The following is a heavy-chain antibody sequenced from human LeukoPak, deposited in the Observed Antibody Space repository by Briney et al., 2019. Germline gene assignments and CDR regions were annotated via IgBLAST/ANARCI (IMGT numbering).Heavy chain of an antibody. V-gene: IGHV1-8*01. Sequence: ASVKVSCKASGYTFTSYDINWVRQATGQGPEWMGWMNPNSGNTGYAQKFQGRVTMTRNTSTSTAYMELSSLRSEDTAVYYCARGHRISPNDYGDYVDWGQGTLVTVSS. J-gene: IGHJ4*02. D-gene: IGHD4-17*01. CDR3: ARGHRISPNDYGDYVD. CDR2: MNPNSGNT. CDR1: GYTFTSYD.